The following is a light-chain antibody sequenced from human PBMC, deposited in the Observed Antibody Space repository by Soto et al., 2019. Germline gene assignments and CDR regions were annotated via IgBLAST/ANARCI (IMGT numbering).Light chain of an antibody. Sequence: QSVLTQPPSTSGTPGQRVTISCSGSSSNIGRNTVNWYQQLPGTAPKLLIYTNDQRPSGVPDRFSGCKSDSSASLAISGLQSEDEADYYCSTWDGSLNAVLFGGGTKLTVL. CDR2: TND. J-gene: IGLJ2*01. CDR3: STWDGSLNAVL. V-gene: IGLV1-44*01. CDR1: SSNIGRNT.